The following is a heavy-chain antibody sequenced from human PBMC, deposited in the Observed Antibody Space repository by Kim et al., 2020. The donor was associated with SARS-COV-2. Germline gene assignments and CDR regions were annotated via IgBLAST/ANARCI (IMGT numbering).Heavy chain of an antibody. V-gene: IGHV1-2*02. J-gene: IGHJ4*02. CDR2: GGT. Sequence: GGTNYAQKCQGRVTMTRDTSISTAYMELSRLRSDDTAVYYCARAEAVADYWGQGTLVTVSS. D-gene: IGHD6-19*01. CDR3: ARAEAVADY.